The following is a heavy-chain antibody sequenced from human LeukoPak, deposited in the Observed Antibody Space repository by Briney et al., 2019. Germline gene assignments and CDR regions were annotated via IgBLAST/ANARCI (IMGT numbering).Heavy chain of an antibody. CDR3: VAYYYDSSGYSDY. D-gene: IGHD3-22*01. CDR1: GDSINDHY. CDR2: IYTSGST. J-gene: IGHJ4*02. V-gene: IGHV4-4*07. Sequence: SETLSLTCTVSGDSINDHYWSWIRQPAGKGLEWIGRIYTSGSTNYNPSLKSRVTMSVDTSKNQFSLKLSSVTAADTAVYYCVAYYYDSSGYSDYWGQGTLVTVSS.